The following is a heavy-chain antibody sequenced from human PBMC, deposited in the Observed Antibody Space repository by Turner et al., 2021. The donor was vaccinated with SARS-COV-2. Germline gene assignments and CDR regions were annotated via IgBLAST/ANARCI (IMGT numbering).Heavy chain of an antibody. D-gene: IGHD3-10*01. J-gene: IGHJ6*02. CDR1: GGYISSSNYY. CDR2: INYSGGT. Sequence: QLQLQESGPVLVKPSETLSLTCTVSGGYISSSNYYWGWISQPPGKGLEWIGSINYSGGTDYNPSLKSRVTISVDTSKNQFSLKLSAVTAADTAVYYCARLLNPGSYYYYYYGMDVWGQGTTVTVSS. V-gene: IGHV4-39*01. CDR3: ARLLNPGSYYYYYYGMDV.